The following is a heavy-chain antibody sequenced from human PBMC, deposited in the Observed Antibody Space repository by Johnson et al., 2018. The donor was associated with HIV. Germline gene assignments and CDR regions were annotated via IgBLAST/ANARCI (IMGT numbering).Heavy chain of an antibody. Sequence: VQLVESGGGLVKPGGSLRLSCAASGFTFSSYWMSWVRQAPGKGLEWVANIKQDGSEKYYADSVKGRFTISRDNSKNTLYLQMNSLRAEDTAVYYCAKERMGLAYCGGDCWEDAFDIWGQGTMVTVSS. V-gene: IGHV3-7*01. D-gene: IGHD2-21*01. CDR3: AKERMGLAYCGGDCWEDAFDI. J-gene: IGHJ3*02. CDR1: GFTFSSYW. CDR2: IKQDGSEK.